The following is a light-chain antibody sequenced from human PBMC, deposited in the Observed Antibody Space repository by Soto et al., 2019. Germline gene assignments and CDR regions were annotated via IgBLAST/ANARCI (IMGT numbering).Light chain of an antibody. V-gene: IGLV1-47*01. CDR1: TSNIGQNY. CDR3: AAWDDALNGHVV. CDR2: RNN. Sequence: QSVLTQPPSTSATPGQRVTIYCSGRTSNIGQNYVFWYQQVPGTAPKLLIYRNNQRPSGVPDRFSGSKSGTSASLAISGLRSEDEADYYCAAWDDALNGHVVFGGGTKVTVL. J-gene: IGLJ2*01.